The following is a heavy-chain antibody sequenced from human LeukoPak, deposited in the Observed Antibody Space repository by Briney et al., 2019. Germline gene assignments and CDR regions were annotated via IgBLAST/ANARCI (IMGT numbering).Heavy chain of an antibody. V-gene: IGHV1-69*02. CDR2: IIPILGIA. D-gene: IGHD2-2*01. CDR1: GGTFSSYT. J-gene: IGHJ5*02. CDR3: ARSAERVPAALNWFDP. Sequence: SVKVSCKASGGTFSSYTISWVRQAPGQGLEWMGRIIPILGIANYAQKFQGRVTITADKSTSTAYMELSSLRSEDTAVYYCARSAERVPAALNWFDPWGQGTLVTVSS.